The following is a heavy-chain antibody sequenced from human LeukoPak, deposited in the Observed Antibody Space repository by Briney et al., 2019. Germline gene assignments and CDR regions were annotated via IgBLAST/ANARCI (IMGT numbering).Heavy chain of an antibody. CDR3: PKDLRHRSWWEAELRSAIDP. V-gene: IGHV3-23*01. CDR2: ISTNGVTT. CDR1: GFTFNTYA. Sequence: GGSLRLSCAASGFTFNTYAMNWVRHAPGKGLEWVSGISTNGVTTYYADSVKGRFTIYRDNSKNTLLLEDALRTADTPADYYCPKDLRHRSWWEAELRSAIDPCGQGTMVTLSS. J-gene: IGHJ3*01. D-gene: IGHD1-26*01.